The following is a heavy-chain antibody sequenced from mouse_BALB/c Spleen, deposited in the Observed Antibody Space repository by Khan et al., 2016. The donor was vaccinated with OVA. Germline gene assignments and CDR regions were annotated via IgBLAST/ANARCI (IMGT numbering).Heavy chain of an antibody. CDR2: ISYSGST. CDR3: ARRAYYANWYFDV. V-gene: IGHV3-2*02. D-gene: IGHD1-1*02. CDR1: GYSITSDYA. J-gene: IGHJ1*01. Sequence: VQLKESRPGLVKPSQSLSLTCTVTGYSITSDYAWNWIRQFPGNKLEWMGYISYSGSTSYNPSLKSRISITRDTSKNQFFLQLNSVTTGDTATYYCARRAYYANWYFDVWGAGTTVTVSS.